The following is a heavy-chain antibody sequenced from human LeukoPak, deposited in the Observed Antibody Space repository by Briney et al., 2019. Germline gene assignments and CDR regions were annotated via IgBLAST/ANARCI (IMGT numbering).Heavy chain of an antibody. V-gene: IGHV3-23*01. J-gene: IGHJ4*02. CDR1: GFAFSTYV. CDR2: IGTSGGTT. D-gene: IGHD3-16*01. Sequence: GGSLRLSCAAPGFAFSTYVMSWVRQAPGKGLDWVSAIGTSGGTTYYADSVKGRFTISRDNSKDTLYLQMNSLRAEDTAVYYCAKRLGGSGFDYWGQGTLVTVSS. CDR3: AKRLGGSGFDY.